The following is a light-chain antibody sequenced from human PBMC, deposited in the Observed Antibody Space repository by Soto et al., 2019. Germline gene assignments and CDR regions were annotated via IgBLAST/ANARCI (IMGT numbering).Light chain of an antibody. V-gene: IGKV1-5*01. CDR2: DAS. J-gene: IGKJ1*01. Sequence: DIPMTQSPSTLSASVGDRVTITCRASQSISSWLAWYQQKPGKAPKLLIYDASGLESGGPSRFSGSGSGTEFTLTVSSLQPDDFASYYCQHYNGYPWTFGQGSKVEIK. CDR3: QHYNGYPWT. CDR1: QSISSW.